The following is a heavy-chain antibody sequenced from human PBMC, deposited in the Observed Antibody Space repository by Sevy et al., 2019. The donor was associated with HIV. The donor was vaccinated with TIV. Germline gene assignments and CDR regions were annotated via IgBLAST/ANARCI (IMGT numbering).Heavy chain of an antibody. V-gene: IGHV1-18*01. CDR2: ISTFNGDT. Sequence: ASVKVSCKASGYTFTNYHITWVRQAPGQGLEWMGWISTFNGDTNAAPKLQGRVTMTTDTSTSTGYMELRSLRSDDTAVYYCARAPSGSQGPGQYFHYWGQGTLVTVSS. CDR1: GYTFTNYH. CDR3: ARAPSGSQGPGQYFHY. D-gene: IGHD1-26*01. J-gene: IGHJ1*01.